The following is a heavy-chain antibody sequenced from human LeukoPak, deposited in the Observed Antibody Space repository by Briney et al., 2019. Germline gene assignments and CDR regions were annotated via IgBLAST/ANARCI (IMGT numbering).Heavy chain of an antibody. J-gene: IGHJ5*02. D-gene: IGHD2-21*01. CDR2: VNTGTGKT. Sequence: GASVKVSCKTSGYKFTDYAMHWVRQAPGQGFEWVGCVNTGTGKTTYSQNLQGRVTLTKDTSASTAHMELSSLTSEDMAVYYCVRDWGGSSATWGQGTLVTVSS. CDR1: GYKFTDYA. CDR3: VRDWGGSSAT. V-gene: IGHV1-3*04.